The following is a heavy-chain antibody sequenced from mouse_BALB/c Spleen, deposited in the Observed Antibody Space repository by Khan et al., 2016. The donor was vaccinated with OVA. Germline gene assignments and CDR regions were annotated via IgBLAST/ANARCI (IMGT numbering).Heavy chain of an antibody. CDR3: ARGGSSGPAWFAY. J-gene: IGHJ3*01. CDR1: GYSITSGYF. CDR2: IRYDGDS. Sequence: EVQLQESGPGLVKPSQSLSLTCSVTGYSITSGYFWNWIRQFPGNKLEWMGYIRYDGDSNYNPSLKNRISITRDTSKNQFFLKLNSVTPEDTATFYCARGGSSGPAWFAYWGQATLGTVSP. V-gene: IGHV3-6*02. D-gene: IGHD3-1*01.